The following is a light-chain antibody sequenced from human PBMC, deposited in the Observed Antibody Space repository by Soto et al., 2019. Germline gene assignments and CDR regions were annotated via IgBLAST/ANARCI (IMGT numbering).Light chain of an antibody. CDR2: GAS. J-gene: IGKJ3*01. V-gene: IGKV3-20*01. CDR1: QSVSSNY. CDR3: QQYSSSPPEFT. Sequence: EIVLTQSPGTLSVSPGERVTLSCRASQSVSSNYLAWYQQRPGQAPRLLIFGASYRATGIPDRFSGSGSGTDFTLTISRLEPEDFAVYYCQQYSSSPPEFTFGPGTKVDSK.